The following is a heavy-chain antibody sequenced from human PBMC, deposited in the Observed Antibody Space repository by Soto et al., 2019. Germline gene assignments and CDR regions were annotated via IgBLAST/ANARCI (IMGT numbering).Heavy chain of an antibody. CDR3: ARGQDIVVVIAIYAFDI. CDR2: INHSGST. Sequence: SETLSLTCAVYGGSFSGYYWSWIRQPPGKGLEWIGEINHSGSTNYNPSLKSRVTISVDTSKNQFSLKLSSVTAADTAVYYCARGQDIVVVIAIYAFDIWGQGTMVTVSS. V-gene: IGHV4-34*01. D-gene: IGHD2-21*01. CDR1: GGSFSGYY. J-gene: IGHJ3*02.